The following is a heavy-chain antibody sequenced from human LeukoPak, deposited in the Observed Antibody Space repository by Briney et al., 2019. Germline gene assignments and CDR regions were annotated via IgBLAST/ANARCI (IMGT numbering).Heavy chain of an antibody. CDR3: AKALGGRGYSYGALDY. J-gene: IGHJ4*02. CDR2: IYDSGNT. CDR1: GGSISSGGYY. V-gene: IGHV4-31*03. D-gene: IGHD5-18*01. Sequence: SQTLSLTCTVSGGSISSGGYYWNWFRQHPEKGLEWIGYIYDSGNTYYSPSLKSRVTISLDTSKNQFSLKLSSVTAADTAVYYCAKALGGRGYSYGALDYWAREYWSPSPQ.